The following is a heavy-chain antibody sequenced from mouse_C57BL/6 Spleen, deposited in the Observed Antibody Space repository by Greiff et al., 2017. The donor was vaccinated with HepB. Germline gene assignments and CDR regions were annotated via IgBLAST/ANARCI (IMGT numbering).Heavy chain of an antibody. Sequence: QVQLKQPGAELVKPGASVKVSCKASGYTFTSYWMHWVKQRPGQGLEWIGRIHPSDSDTNYNQKFKGKATLTVDKSSSTAYMQLSSLTSEDSAVYYCAIDPSHYYGSSWFAYWGQGTLVTVSA. J-gene: IGHJ3*01. D-gene: IGHD1-1*01. CDR1: GYTFTSYW. V-gene: IGHV1-74*01. CDR2: IHPSDSDT. CDR3: AIDPSHYYGSSWFAY.